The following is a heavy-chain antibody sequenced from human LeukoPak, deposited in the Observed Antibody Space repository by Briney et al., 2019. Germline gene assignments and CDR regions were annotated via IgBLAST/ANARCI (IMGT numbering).Heavy chain of an antibody. CDR2: IYYGGST. V-gene: IGHV4-59*12. Sequence: PSETLSLTCSVSGGSFTNYYCNWIRQSPGKGLEWLGSIYYGGSTYYNPSLKSRVTISVDTSKNQFSLKVNSVTAADTAVYYCARDAGHQLSRRNYYAMDVWGQGTTVTVSS. CDR3: ARDAGHQLSRRNYYAMDV. J-gene: IGHJ6*02. CDR1: GGSFTNYY. D-gene: IGHD2-2*01.